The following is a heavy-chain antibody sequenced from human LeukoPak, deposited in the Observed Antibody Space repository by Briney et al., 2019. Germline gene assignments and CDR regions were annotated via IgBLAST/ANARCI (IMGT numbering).Heavy chain of an antibody. CDR1: AASMKTYY. J-gene: IGHJ4*02. V-gene: IGHV4-59*01. CDR3: AREGVETTTAYYFDF. D-gene: IGHD4-11*01. CDR2: IYYSGSA. Sequence: SETLSLTCTVSAASMKTYYWTWVRQSPGKGLEWLGYIYYSGSANYNPSLRNRVTISVDTSKSQFSLNLTSVTAADTAIYYCAREGVETTTAYYFDFWGQGILVTVSS.